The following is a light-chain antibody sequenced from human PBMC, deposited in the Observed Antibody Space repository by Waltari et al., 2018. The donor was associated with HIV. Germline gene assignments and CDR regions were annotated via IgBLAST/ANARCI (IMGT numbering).Light chain of an antibody. CDR3: LQDFNYPRT. V-gene: IGKV1-6*01. J-gene: IGKJ1*01. Sequence: AIQLTQSPSSLSASVGDRVTITCRASQGIKNDLNWYQQRPGNPPRLLIYSASILQSGVPPRISGTGSDTEFTLTITSLQPEDFATYYCLQDFNYPRTFGQGTKVDLK. CDR1: QGIKND. CDR2: SAS.